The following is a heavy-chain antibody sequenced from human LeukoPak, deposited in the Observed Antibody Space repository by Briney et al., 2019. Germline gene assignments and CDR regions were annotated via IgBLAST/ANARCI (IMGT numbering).Heavy chain of an antibody. CDR2: ISAYNSNT. CDR3: ARMVTRYYCYMDV. CDR1: GYTFTSYV. D-gene: IGHD5-18*01. V-gene: IGHV1-18*01. Sequence: ASVKVSCNASGYTFTSYVISWGPQAPGQRLEGMGWISAYNSNTNYAQKLPGRVTMTTDTSTSTAYMALRSLRSDDTAVYYCARMVTRYYCYMDVWGKGTSVTV. J-gene: IGHJ6*03.